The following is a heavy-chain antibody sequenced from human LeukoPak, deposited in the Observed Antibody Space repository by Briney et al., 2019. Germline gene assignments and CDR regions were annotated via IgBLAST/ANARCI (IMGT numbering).Heavy chain of an antibody. V-gene: IGHV1-8*01. D-gene: IGHD6-13*01. CDR1: GYTFTSYD. CDR3: ARVGSDSSSWFTYFDY. CDR2: MNPNSGNT. J-gene: IGHJ4*02. Sequence: ASVKASCKASGYTFTSYDINWLRQATGQGLGWMGWMNPNSGNTGYAQKFQGRVTMTRNTSISTAYMELSSLRSEDTAVYYCARVGSDSSSWFTYFDYWGQGTLVTVSS.